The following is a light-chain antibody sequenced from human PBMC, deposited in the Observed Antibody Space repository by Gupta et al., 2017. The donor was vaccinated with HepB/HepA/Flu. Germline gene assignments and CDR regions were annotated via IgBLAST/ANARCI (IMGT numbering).Light chain of an antibody. V-gene: IGLV1-40*01. CDR3: QSFDSSMSAWV. CDR1: SSNTGAGCD. J-gene: IGLJ3*02. CDR2: NNI. Sequence: QSVLTQPPSVSGAPGQRVTISCTGSSSNTGAGCDVHWYQQLPGTAPKLLIYNNIRRPSGVPDRFSGSRSGTSASLAITGLQAEDGTDYYWQSFDSSMSAWVFGGGTKLTVL.